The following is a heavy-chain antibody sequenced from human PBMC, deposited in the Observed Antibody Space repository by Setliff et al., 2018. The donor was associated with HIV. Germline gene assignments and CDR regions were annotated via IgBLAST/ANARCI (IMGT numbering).Heavy chain of an antibody. Sequence: ASVKVSCKASGYTFTSYYMHWVRQAPGQGLEWMGIINPSGGSTNYAQKFQGRVSMTRNTSISTAYMELSSLRSDDTAVYYCARDFGAGFTGLDYWGQGTLVTVSS. CDR1: GYTFTSYY. J-gene: IGHJ4*02. D-gene: IGHD3-10*01. CDR2: INPSGGST. V-gene: IGHV1-46*01. CDR3: ARDFGAGFTGLDY.